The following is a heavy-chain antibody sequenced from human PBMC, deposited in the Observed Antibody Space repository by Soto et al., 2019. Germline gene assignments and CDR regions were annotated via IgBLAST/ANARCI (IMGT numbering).Heavy chain of an antibody. V-gene: IGHV3-23*01. Sequence: PGGSLRLSCAASGFTVNNNYMSWVRQAPGKGLEWVSGISCCGGSASYADSVKGRFSIARDDSKNTVSLQLNSLRVEDTAQYYCAKADGQQWLIPHLDNWGQGTLVTVS. CDR2: ISCCGGSA. CDR3: AKADGQQWLIPHLDN. J-gene: IGHJ4*02. D-gene: IGHD6-19*01. CDR1: GFTVNNNY.